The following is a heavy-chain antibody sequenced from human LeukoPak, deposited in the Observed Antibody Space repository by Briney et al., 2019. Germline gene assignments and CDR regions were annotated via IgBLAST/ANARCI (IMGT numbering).Heavy chain of an antibody. CDR1: GFTFSSYT. V-gene: IGHV3-48*01. CDR2: ITRSSTTI. D-gene: IGHD1-26*01. J-gene: IGHJ4*02. CDR3: VGEVGVRDFGN. Sequence: GGSLRLSWAASGFTFSSYTVNWVRQAPGEGLEWVSYITRSSTTIYYADSVKGRFTISRDNAKNSLYLQMNSLRVEDTAIYYCVGEVGVRDFGNWGQGTLVTVSS.